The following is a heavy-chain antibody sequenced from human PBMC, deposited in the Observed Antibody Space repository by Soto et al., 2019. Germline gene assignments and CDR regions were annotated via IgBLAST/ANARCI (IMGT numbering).Heavy chain of an antibody. Sequence: QVQLVQSGAEVKRPGSSVKVSCKASGDTFTFYSINWVRQAPGLGLEWMGRINPILSMSNYAQRFQGRVTMTADKSTSTAYKELSSLRSEDTAIYYCGGSYGSGYRAFDYWGQGALVTVSS. CDR1: GDTFTFYS. CDR2: INPILSMS. D-gene: IGHD3-10*01. J-gene: IGHJ4*02. V-gene: IGHV1-69*02. CDR3: GGSYGSGYRAFDY.